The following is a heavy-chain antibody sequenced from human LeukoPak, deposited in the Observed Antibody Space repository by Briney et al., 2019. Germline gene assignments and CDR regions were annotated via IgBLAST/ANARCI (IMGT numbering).Heavy chain of an antibody. D-gene: IGHD3-10*01. Sequence: SETLSLTCTVSGGSISSYYWSWIRQPAGKGLEWIGRTYTSGSTNYNPSLKSRVTMSVDTSKNQFSLKLSSVTAADTAVYYCARDRYYYGSGSYSYYFDYWGQGTLVTVSS. CDR3: ARDRYYYGSGSYSYYFDY. V-gene: IGHV4-4*07. CDR2: TYTSGST. CDR1: GGSISSYY. J-gene: IGHJ4*02.